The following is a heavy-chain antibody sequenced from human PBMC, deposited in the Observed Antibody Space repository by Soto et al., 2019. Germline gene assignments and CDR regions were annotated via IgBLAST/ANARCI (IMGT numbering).Heavy chain of an antibody. CDR3: ASEQRWLQTTYGIGYYYYGMDV. V-gene: IGHV1-69*13. CDR1: GGTFSSYA. D-gene: IGHD5-12*01. J-gene: IGHJ6*02. Sequence: SVKVSCKASGGTFSSYAISWVRQAPGQGLEWMGGIIPIFSTANYAQKFQGRVTITADESTSTAYMELSSLRSEDTAVYYCASEQRWLQTTYGIGYYYYGMDVWGQGTTVTVSS. CDR2: IIPIFSTA.